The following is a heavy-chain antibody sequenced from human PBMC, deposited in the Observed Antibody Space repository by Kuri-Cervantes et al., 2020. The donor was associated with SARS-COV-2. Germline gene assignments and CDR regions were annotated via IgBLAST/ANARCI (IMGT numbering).Heavy chain of an antibody. CDR2: IYTSGST. CDR1: GGSISSYY. CDR3: ARDGLTGYYDYYMDV. D-gene: IGHD3-9*01. J-gene: IGHJ6*03. V-gene: IGHV4-4*09. Sequence: GSLRLSCTVSGGSISSYYWSWIRQPAGKGLEWIGYIYTSGSTNYNPSLKSRVTISVDTSKNQFSLKLSSVTAADTAVYYCARDGLTGYYDYYMDVWGKGTTVTVSS.